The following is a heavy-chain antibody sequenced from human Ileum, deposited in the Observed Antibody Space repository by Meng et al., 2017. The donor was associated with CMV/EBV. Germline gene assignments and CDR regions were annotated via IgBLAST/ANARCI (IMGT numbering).Heavy chain of an antibody. V-gene: IGHV1-69*05. CDR1: GGTFRSYV. CDR2: LIPIFGTA. J-gene: IGHJ3*01. CDR3: AMSIVGGYAFDV. D-gene: IGHD1-26*01. Sequence: KASGGTFRSYVISWVRQAPGQGLEWMGGLIPIFGTAYYAHNFQGRVTITTDESTNTAYMELSSLRSEDTAIYYCAMSIVGGYAFDVWGQGTMVTVSS.